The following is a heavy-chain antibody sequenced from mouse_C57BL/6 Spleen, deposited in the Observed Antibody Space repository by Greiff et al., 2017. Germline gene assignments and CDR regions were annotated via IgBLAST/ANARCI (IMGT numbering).Heavy chain of an antibody. D-gene: IGHD1-1*01. CDR1: GYTFTSYW. CDR3: ARYDYYGSYY. J-gene: IGHJ2*01. CDR2: IDPSDSET. Sequence: QVHVKQPGAELVRPGSSVKLSCKASGYTFTSYWMHWVKQRPIQGLEWIGNIDPSDSETHYNQKFKDKATLTVDKSSSTAYMQLSSLTSEDSAVYYGARYDYYGSYYWGQGTTLTVSS. V-gene: IGHV1-52*01.